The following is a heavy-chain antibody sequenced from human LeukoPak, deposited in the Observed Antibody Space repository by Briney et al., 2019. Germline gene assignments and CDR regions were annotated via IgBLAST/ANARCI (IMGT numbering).Heavy chain of an antibody. CDR1: GFTFSSYG. V-gene: IGHV3-30*18. Sequence: PGRSLRLSCAASGFTFSSYGMHWVRQAPGKGLEWVTVISYDGSNKYYADSVKGRFTISRDNSKNTLYLQMNSLRAEDTAVYYCAKDKGGSWGEKYYLDYWGQGTLVTVSS. J-gene: IGHJ4*02. D-gene: IGHD6-13*01. CDR2: ISYDGSNK. CDR3: AKDKGGSWGEKYYLDY.